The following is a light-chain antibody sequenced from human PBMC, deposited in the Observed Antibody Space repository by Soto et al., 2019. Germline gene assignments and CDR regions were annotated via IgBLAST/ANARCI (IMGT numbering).Light chain of an antibody. Sequence: DIQMTHSPSTLSSSVGDRVTITCRARQSIHRWLAWYQQKAGKAHKVLVFKASSLDSGVPSRFSGSESVTEFTLTISSLQHDDFETYYCQRYNTYPITFGQWTKLEI. J-gene: IGKJ2*01. CDR3: QRYNTYPIT. CDR2: KAS. CDR1: QSIHRW. V-gene: IGKV1-5*01.